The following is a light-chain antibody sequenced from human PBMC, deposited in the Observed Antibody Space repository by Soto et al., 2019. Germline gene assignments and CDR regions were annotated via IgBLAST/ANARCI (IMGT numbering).Light chain of an antibody. CDR2: DAS. CDR1: QSISSW. J-gene: IGKJ1*01. Sequence: DVKMTQSPSTLSASVGDRVTITCRASQSISSWLAWYQQKPGKAPKLLIYDASSLESGVPSRFSGSGSGTEFTLTISSLQPDDFATYYCQQYNSYSLFGQGT. CDR3: QQYNSYSL. V-gene: IGKV1-5*01.